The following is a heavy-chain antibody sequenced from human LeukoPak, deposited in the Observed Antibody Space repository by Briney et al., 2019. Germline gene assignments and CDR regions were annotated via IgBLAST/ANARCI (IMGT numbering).Heavy chain of an antibody. V-gene: IGHV4-4*07. CDR1: GGSICSYY. Sequence: KSSETLSLTCTVSGGSICSYYWSWIRQPAGKGLEWIGRIYTSGSTNYNPSLKSRVTMSVDTSKNQFSLKLSSVTAADTAVYYCARAHIVGATIAFDIWGQGTMVTVSS. J-gene: IGHJ3*02. CDR2: IYTSGST. CDR3: ARAHIVGATIAFDI. D-gene: IGHD1-26*01.